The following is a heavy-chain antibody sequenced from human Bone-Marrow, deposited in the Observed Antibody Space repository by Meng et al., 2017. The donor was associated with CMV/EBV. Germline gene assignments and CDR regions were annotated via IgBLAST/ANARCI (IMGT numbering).Heavy chain of an antibody. V-gene: IGHV4-39*07. J-gene: IGHJ3*02. D-gene: IGHD2-2*01. CDR3: ARMPAMIDVCDI. CDR1: GGSISSSSYY. Sequence: SQTLSLTCTVSGGSISSSSYYWVWIRQPPGKGLEYIANIYYSGTTYYNPSLKSRVTISVDTSKNQFSLNLSSVTAADTAVYYCARMPAMIDVCDIWGQGTMVTVSS. CDR2: IYYSGTT.